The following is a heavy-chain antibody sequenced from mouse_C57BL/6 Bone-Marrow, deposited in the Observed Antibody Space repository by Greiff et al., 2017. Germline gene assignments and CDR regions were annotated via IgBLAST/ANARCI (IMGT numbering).Heavy chain of an antibody. CDR3: ARVGNGYYDWVWFAY. CDR2: ISYDGSN. CDR1: GYSITSGYY. D-gene: IGHD2-3*01. V-gene: IGHV3-6*01. Sequence: EVQLQESGPGLVKPSQSLSLTCSVTGYSITSGYYWNWIRQFPGNKLEWMGYISYDGSNNYNPSLKNRISITRDTSKNQFFLKLNSVTTEDTATYYCARVGNGYYDWVWFAYWGQGTLVTGSA. J-gene: IGHJ3*01.